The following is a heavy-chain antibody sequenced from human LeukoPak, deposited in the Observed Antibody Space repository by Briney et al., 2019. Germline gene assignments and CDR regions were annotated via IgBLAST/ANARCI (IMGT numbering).Heavy chain of an antibody. V-gene: IGHV3-53*01. CDR3: ARDGSYYDSSGSYYYFDY. CDR2: IYSGGST. Sequence: SGGSLRLSCAASGFTVSSNYMSWVRQAPGKGLEWVSVIYSGGSTYYADSVKGRFTISRDNSKNTLHLQMNSLRAEDTAVYYCARDGSYYDSSGSYYYFDYWGQGTLVTVSS. D-gene: IGHD3-22*01. J-gene: IGHJ4*02. CDR1: GFTVSSNY.